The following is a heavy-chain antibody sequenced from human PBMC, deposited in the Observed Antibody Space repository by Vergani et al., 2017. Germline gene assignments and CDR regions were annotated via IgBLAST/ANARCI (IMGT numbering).Heavy chain of an antibody. D-gene: IGHD3-9*01. CDR1: GYTFTGYY. CDR2: INPNSGGT. CDR3: ARLRYFDWLRQYYYYYGMDV. Sequence: QVQLVQSGAEVKKPGASVKVSCKASGYTFTGYYMHWVRQAPGQGLEWMGWINPNSGGTNYAQKFQGRVTMTRDTSISTAYMELSRLRSDDTAVYYCARLRYFDWLRQYYYYYGMDVWGQGTTVTVSS. V-gene: IGHV1-2*02. J-gene: IGHJ6*02.